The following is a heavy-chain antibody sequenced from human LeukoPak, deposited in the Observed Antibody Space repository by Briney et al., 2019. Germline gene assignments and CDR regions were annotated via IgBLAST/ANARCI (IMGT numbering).Heavy chain of an antibody. J-gene: IGHJ5*02. D-gene: IGHD5-12*01. Sequence: SETLSLTCAVYGGSFSGYYWSWIRQPPGKGLEWIGEINHSGSTNYNPSLKSRVTISVDTSKNQFSLKLSSVTAADTAVYYCARNLVAPDLNWFDPWGQGTLVTVSS. CDR1: GGSFSGYY. V-gene: IGHV4-34*01. CDR2: INHSGST. CDR3: ARNLVAPDLNWFDP.